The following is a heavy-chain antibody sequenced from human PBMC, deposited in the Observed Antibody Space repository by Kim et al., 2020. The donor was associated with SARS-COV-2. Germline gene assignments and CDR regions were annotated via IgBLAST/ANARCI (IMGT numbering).Heavy chain of an antibody. CDR3: ARQDIRGGHYVHC. CDR1: GASISRYD. Sequence: SETLSLTCTVSGASISRYDWTWIRQPPGKGLEWIGYVSYSGSTNYNPSLRSRVTISVDASKNQFSLKLSSVTAADTAVYHCARQDIRGGHYVHCWGQG. D-gene: IGHD4-17*01. J-gene: IGHJ4*02. V-gene: IGHV4-59*13. CDR2: VSYSGST.